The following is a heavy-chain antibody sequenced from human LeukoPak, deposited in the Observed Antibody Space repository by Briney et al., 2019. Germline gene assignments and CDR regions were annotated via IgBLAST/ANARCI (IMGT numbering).Heavy chain of an antibody. V-gene: IGHV3-23*01. Sequence: GGSLRLSCVASGFSFGNYAMSWVRQAPGKGLQCVSQISGTGGATWYAGFARDRFTISRDNSKKTLYLQMSGLRVEDTAMYYCVKDPRDTYGTNWFVSWGQGTLLIVSS. CDR1: GFSFGNYA. D-gene: IGHD2-21*01. J-gene: IGHJ5*01. CDR3: VKDPRDTYGTNWFVS. CDR2: ISGTGGAT.